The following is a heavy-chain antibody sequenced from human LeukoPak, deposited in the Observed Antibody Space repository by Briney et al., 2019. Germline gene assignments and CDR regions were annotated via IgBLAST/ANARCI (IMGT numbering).Heavy chain of an antibody. CDR2: INHSGST. CDR3: ARGEYCSSTSCYTFDY. D-gene: IGHD2-2*02. J-gene: IGHJ4*02. Sequence: KPSETLSLTCAVYGGSFSGYYWSWIRQPPGKGLEWTGEINHSGSTNYNPSLKSRVTISVGTSKNQFSLKLSSVTAADTAVYYCARGEYCSSTSCYTFDYWGQGTLVTVSS. V-gene: IGHV4-34*01. CDR1: GGSFSGYY.